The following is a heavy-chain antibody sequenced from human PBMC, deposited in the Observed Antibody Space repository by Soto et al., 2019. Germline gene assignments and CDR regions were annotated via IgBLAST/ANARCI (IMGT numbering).Heavy chain of an antibody. CDR2: INAGNGNT. J-gene: IGHJ4*02. V-gene: IGHV1-3*01. CDR3: ARGPPPLWFGELLGPLDY. Sequence: GASVKVSCKASGYTFTSYAMHWVRQAPGQRLEWMGWINAGNGNTKYSQKFQGRVTITRDTSASTAYMEMSSLRSEDTAVYYCARGPPPLWFGELLGPLDYWGQGTLVTVS. CDR1: GYTFTSYA. D-gene: IGHD3-10*01.